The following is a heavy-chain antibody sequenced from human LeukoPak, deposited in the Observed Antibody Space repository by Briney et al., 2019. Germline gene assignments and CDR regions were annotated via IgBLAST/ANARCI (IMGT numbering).Heavy chain of an antibody. Sequence: ASVKVSCKASGGTFSSCAISWVRQAPGQGLEWMGGIIPIFGTANYAQKFQGRVTITADESTSTAYMELSSLRSEDTAVYYCARPLAVAGTTSTDAFDIWGQGTMVTVSS. CDR3: ARPLAVAGTTSTDAFDI. CDR1: GGTFSSCA. V-gene: IGHV1-69*13. J-gene: IGHJ3*02. CDR2: IIPIFGTA. D-gene: IGHD6-19*01.